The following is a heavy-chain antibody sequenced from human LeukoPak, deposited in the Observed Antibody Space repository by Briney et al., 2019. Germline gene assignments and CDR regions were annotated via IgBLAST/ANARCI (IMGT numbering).Heavy chain of an antibody. CDR3: ASDLWFRELLSRSWFDP. D-gene: IGHD3-10*01. J-gene: IGHJ5*02. Sequence: ASVKVSCKASGGTFSSYAISWVRQAPGQGLEWMGGIIPIFGTANYAQKFQGRVTITADESTSTAYMELSSLRSEDTAVYYCASDLWFRELLSRSWFDPWGQGTPVTVSS. CDR1: GGTFSSYA. CDR2: IIPIFGTA. V-gene: IGHV1-69*01.